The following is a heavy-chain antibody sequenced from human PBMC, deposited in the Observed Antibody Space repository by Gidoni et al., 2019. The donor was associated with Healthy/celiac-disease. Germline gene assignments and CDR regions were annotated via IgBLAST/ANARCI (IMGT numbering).Heavy chain of an antibody. CDR3: ARVTIAVASKPFDY. Sequence: QVQLQQWGAGLLKPSETLSLTCAVYGGSFSGYYWSWIRQPPGKGLEWIGEINHSGSTNYNPSLKSRVNISVDTSKNQFSLKRSSVTAADTAVYYCARVTIAVASKPFDYWGQGTLVTVSS. J-gene: IGHJ4*02. CDR1: GGSFSGYY. CDR2: INHSGST. V-gene: IGHV4-34*01. D-gene: IGHD6-19*01.